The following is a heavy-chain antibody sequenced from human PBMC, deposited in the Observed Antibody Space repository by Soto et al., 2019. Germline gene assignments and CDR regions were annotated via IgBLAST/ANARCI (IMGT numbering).Heavy chain of an antibody. CDR3: STRAYDTNGYYRFDP. J-gene: IGHJ5*01. Sequence: SETLSLTCAVYGGSFSGHSWTWIRQSPGKGLEWIGDINHSGRVNYGPSLKSRVTISLDTSKNQFSLTLSAVTAADTAMYYCSTRAYDTNGYYRFDPWGQGTLVTVSS. V-gene: IGHV4-34*01. CDR2: INHSGRV. CDR1: GGSFSGHS. D-gene: IGHD3-22*01.